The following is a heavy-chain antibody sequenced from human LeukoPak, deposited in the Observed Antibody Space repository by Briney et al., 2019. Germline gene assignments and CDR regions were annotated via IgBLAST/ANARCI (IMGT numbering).Heavy chain of an antibody. CDR3: VRGSLASGVVVYYYYYLDV. CDR2: ISASRDIT. Sequence: GGSLRLSCAASGFNYSSYTTNWVRQAPGMGLEWLSYISASRDITYYADSVKGRFTISRDNAKNSLYLQMNSLRAEDTAVYYCVRGSLASGVVVYYYYYLDVWGKGTTVTVSS. J-gene: IGHJ6*03. V-gene: IGHV3-48*01. CDR1: GFNYSSYT. D-gene: IGHD3-3*01.